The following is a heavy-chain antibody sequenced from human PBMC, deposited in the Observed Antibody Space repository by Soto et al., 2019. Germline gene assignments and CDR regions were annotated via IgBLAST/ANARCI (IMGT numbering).Heavy chain of an antibody. CDR2: INHSGST. Sequence: LTCAVYGGSFSGSYWSRIHQPPGKGLEWIGQINHSGSTNYNPSLKSRVTITLDTSKNQFSLKLNSVTAADTAVYYCARAGYSYDTGYYFDYWGQGTLVTVSS. CDR3: ARAGYSYDTGYYFDY. CDR1: GGSFSGSY. V-gene: IGHV4-34*01. D-gene: IGHD5-18*01. J-gene: IGHJ4*02.